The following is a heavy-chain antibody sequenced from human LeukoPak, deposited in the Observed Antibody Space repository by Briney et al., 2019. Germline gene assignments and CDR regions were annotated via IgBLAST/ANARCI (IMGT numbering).Heavy chain of an antibody. Sequence: PGGSLRLSCAASGFTFRNYWMHWVRQAPGKGLVWVSRINSDGSSTSHADSVKSRFTISRDNAKNTLYLQMNSLRAEDTAVYYCAREGASSGWYSGFDYWGQGTLVTVSS. D-gene: IGHD6-19*01. CDR3: AREGASSGWYSGFDY. J-gene: IGHJ4*02. V-gene: IGHV3-74*01. CDR1: GFTFRNYW. CDR2: INSDGSST.